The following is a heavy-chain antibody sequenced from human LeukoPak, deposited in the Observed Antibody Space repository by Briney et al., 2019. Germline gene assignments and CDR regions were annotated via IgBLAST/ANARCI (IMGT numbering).Heavy chain of an antibody. CDR1: GFTFSSYA. V-gene: IGHV3-23*01. CDR3: AKGKIAAAASPLYYFDY. D-gene: IGHD6-13*01. Sequence: PGGSLRLSCAASGFTFSSYAMSWVRQAPGKGLEWVSAISGSGGSTYYADSVKGRFTISRDNSKNTLYLQMNSLRAEDTAVYYCAKGKIAAAASPLYYFDYWGQGTLVTVSS. CDR2: ISGSGGST. J-gene: IGHJ4*02.